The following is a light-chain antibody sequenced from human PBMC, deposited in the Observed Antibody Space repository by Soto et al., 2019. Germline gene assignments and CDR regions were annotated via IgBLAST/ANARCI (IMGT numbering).Light chain of an antibody. Sequence: EIVLTQSPATLSLSPGERATLSCRASQSVSSYLAWYQQKPGQAPRLLIYDASNRATGIPARFSGSGFGTDFTLTFCSLEPEDFAVYYCQQRSNWSITFGQGTRLEIK. V-gene: IGKV3-11*01. J-gene: IGKJ5*01. CDR3: QQRSNWSIT. CDR2: DAS. CDR1: QSVSSY.